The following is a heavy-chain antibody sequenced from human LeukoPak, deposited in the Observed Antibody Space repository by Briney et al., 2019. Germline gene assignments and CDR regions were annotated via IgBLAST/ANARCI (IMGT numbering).Heavy chain of an antibody. CDR2: ISISSSYI. Sequence: GGSLRLSCAASGFTFSSDSMNWVRQAPGKGLEWTSFISISSSYIYYADSVKGRFTISRDNAKNSLYLQMNSLRAEDTAVYYCARAENVDTAMVAFDYWGQGTLVTVSS. V-gene: IGHV3-21*01. CDR3: ARAENVDTAMVAFDY. CDR1: GFTFSSDS. D-gene: IGHD5-18*01. J-gene: IGHJ4*02.